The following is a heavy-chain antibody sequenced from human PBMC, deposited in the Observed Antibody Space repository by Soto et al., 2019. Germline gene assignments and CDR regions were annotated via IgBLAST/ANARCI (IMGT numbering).Heavy chain of an antibody. J-gene: IGHJ6*02. CDR3: AREMPSTSAAYFYYGLNV. V-gene: IGHV1-69*18. Sequence: QGQLVQSGAEVKRPRSSVKVSCKSSGGAFNNYAIYWVRQAPGQGLEWRGTIGPVFPSVYYAPRCQGRLTITADGSTDTVYMMLTSLKSEDTAVYYCAREMPSTSAAYFYYGLNVWGQGTSVTVSS. CDR1: GGAFNNYA. D-gene: IGHD2-2*01. CDR2: IGPVFPSV.